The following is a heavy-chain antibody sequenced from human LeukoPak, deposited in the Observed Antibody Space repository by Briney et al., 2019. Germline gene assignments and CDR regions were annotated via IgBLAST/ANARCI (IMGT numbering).Heavy chain of an antibody. V-gene: IGHV4-61*02. J-gene: IGHJ5*02. CDR2: IYTSGST. D-gene: IGHD2-15*01. CDR1: GGSISSGSYY. Sequence: SQTLSLTCTVSGGSISSGSYYWSWIRQRAGTGLEWIGRIYTSGSTNYNPSLKSRVTISVDTSKNQFSLKLSSVTAADTAVYYCARVWDGYCSGGSCSDSNWFDPWGQGTLVTVSS. CDR3: ARVWDGYCSGGSCSDSNWFDP.